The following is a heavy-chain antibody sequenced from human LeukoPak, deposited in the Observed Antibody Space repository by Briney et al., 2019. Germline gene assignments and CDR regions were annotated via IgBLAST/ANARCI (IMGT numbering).Heavy chain of an antibody. D-gene: IGHD4-11*01. J-gene: IGHJ6*02. V-gene: IGHV1-18*01. CDR1: GYTFTSYG. Sequence: ASVKVSCKASGYTFTSYGISWVRQAPGQGLEWMGWISAYNGNTNYAQRLQGRVTMTTDTSTSTAYMELRSLRSDDTAVYYCARELGYSNYYYYGMDVWGQGTTVTVSS. CDR3: ARELGYSNYYYYGMDV. CDR2: ISAYNGNT.